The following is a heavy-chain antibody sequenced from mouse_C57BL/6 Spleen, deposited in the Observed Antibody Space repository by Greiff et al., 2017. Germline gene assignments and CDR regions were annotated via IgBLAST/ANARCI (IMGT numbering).Heavy chain of an antibody. CDR1: GYTFTDYE. Sequence: QVHVKQSGAELVRPGASVTLSCKASGYTFTDYEMHWVKQTPVHGLEWIGAIDPETGGTAYNQKFKGKAILTADKSSSTAYMELRSLTSEDSAVYYCTRSYYGSSYSYYFDYWGQGTTLTVSS. CDR3: TRSYYGSSYSYYFDY. J-gene: IGHJ2*01. V-gene: IGHV1-15*01. D-gene: IGHD1-1*01. CDR2: IDPETGGT.